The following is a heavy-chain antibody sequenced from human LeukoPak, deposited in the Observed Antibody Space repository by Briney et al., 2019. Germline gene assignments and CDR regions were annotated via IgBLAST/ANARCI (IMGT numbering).Heavy chain of an antibody. D-gene: IGHD3-22*01. J-gene: IGHJ4*02. CDR2: ISSSGSTI. V-gene: IGHV3-48*03. Sequence: GGSLTLSCAASGFTFSSYEMNWVRQAPGKGLEWVSYISSSGSTIYYADSVKGRFTISRDNAKNSLYLQMNSLRAEDTAVYYCARGYDSSGSSDGGHVDYWGQGTLVTVSS. CDR1: GFTFSSYE. CDR3: ARGYDSSGSSDGGHVDY.